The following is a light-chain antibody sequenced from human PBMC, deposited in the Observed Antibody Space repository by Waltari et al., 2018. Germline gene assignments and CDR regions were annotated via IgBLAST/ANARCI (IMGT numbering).Light chain of an antibody. V-gene: IGLV3-19*01. CDR3: NSRDSNNNHAVL. CDR1: SLRRYY. Sequence: SSELTQDPAVSVALGQTVRITCQGDSLRRYYASWYQQKPGKAPLLVIYDRNNRPSGIPDRFSGSSSGNTASLTITGAQAEDEADYYCNSRDSNNNHAVLFGGGTRLTVL. J-gene: IGLJ3*02. CDR2: DRN.